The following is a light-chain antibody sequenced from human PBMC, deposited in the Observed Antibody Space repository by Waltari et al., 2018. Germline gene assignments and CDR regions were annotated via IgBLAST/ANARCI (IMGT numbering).Light chain of an antibody. Sequence: DIQMTQSPSSLSASVGDTVTITCRASQSMGTYLAWYQQIPGKAPKLLIYKASSLQSGVPSRFSGSGSGTDFTLTINGLQPEDFATYYCRQYTSSPYSFGQGTKVEI. J-gene: IGKJ2*03. CDR1: QSMGTY. CDR2: KAS. CDR3: RQYTSSPYS. V-gene: IGKV1D-16*01.